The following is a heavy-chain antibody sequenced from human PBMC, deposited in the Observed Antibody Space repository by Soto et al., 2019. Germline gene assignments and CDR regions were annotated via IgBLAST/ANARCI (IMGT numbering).Heavy chain of an antibody. D-gene: IGHD6-13*01. V-gene: IGHV1-69*02. J-gene: IGHJ6*03. CDR1: GGTFSSYT. CDR3: ARLYSSSPYYYYYMDV. CDR2: IIPILGIA. Sequence: QVQLVQSGAEVKKPGSSVKVSCKASGGTFSSYTISWVRQAPGQGLEWMGRIIPILGIANYAQKFQGRVTITADKSTSTAYMELSSLRSEDTAVYYCARLYSSSPYYYYYMDVWGKGTPVTVSS.